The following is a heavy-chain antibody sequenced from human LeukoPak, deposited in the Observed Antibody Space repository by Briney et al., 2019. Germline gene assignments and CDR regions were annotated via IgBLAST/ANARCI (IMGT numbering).Heavy chain of an antibody. CDR3: AKIEGSSSYYFDY. CDR1: GLTFSTYA. D-gene: IGHD6-6*01. V-gene: IGHV3-30*18. Sequence: PGGSLRLSCAASGLTFSTYAMHWVRQAPGKGLEWVAIISYDGGSTSYADSVKGRFTISRDNPKNTLYLQMSSLRTEDTAVYYCAKIEGSSSYYFDYWGQGTLVTVSS. CDR2: ISYDGGST. J-gene: IGHJ4*02.